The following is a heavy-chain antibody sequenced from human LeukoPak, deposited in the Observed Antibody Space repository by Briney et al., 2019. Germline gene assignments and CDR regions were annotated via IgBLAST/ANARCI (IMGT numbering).Heavy chain of an antibody. Sequence: SETLSLTCTVSGGSISSYYWSWIRQPAGKGLEWIGRIYTSGSTNYNPSLKSRVTMSVDTSKNQFSLKLSSVTAADTAVYYCARTSSGYSGGYYYYMDVWGKGTTVTVSS. CDR2: IYTSGST. CDR3: ARTSSGYSGGYYYYMDV. CDR1: GGSISSYY. D-gene: IGHD3-22*01. V-gene: IGHV4-4*07. J-gene: IGHJ6*03.